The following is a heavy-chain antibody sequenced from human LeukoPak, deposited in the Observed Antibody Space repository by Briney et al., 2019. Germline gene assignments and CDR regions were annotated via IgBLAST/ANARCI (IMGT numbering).Heavy chain of an antibody. V-gene: IGHV4-34*01. CDR1: GGSFSGYY. CDR2: INHSGST. D-gene: IGHD2-2*01. J-gene: IGHJ4*02. Sequence: SETLSLTCAVYGGSFSGYYWSWIRQPPGKGLEWIGEINHSGSTNYNPSLKSRVTISVDTSKNQFSLKLSSVTAADTAVYYRAGGHIVVVPAASCCNFDYWGQGTLVTVSS. CDR3: AGGHIVVVPAASCCNFDY.